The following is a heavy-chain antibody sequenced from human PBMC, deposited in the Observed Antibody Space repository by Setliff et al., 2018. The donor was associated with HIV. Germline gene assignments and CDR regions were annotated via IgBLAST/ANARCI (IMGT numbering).Heavy chain of an antibody. CDR2: ISTYNGKT. CDR3: ATLSTSCSSTSCYYFDN. J-gene: IGHJ4*02. CDR1: GYTFTTYG. D-gene: IGHD2-2*01. Sequence: ASVKVSCKAYGYTFTTYGITWVRQAPGQGLEWMGWISTYNGKTIYAQKFQGRVAITADTSTDTAYMELTSLRSEDTAVYYCATLSTSCSSTSCYYFDNWGQGTLVTVSS. V-gene: IGHV1-18*01.